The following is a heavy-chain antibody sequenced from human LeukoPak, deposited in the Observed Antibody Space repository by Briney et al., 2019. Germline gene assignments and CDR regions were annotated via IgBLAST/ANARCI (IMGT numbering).Heavy chain of an antibody. Sequence: SETLSLTCDVSGYSISSNYYWGWLRQPPGKGLERIGSISHRGSTYYNPSLKSRVTISADTSKNQFSLKLSSVTAADTAMYYCARDLSVTAKFDYWGQGTLVTVSS. V-gene: IGHV4-38-2*02. J-gene: IGHJ4*02. D-gene: IGHD5-18*01. CDR2: ISHRGST. CDR3: ARDLSVTAKFDY. CDR1: GYSISSNYY.